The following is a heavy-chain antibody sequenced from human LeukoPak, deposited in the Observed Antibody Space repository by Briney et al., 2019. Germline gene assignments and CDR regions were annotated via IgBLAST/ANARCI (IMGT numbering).Heavy chain of an antibody. J-gene: IGHJ4*02. CDR1: GGSVSSGSYY. CDR2: IYYSGST. D-gene: IGHD6-19*01. V-gene: IGHV4-61*01. CDR3: AGDNVGSSGWPN. Sequence: KSSETLSLTCTVSGGSVSSGSYYWSWIRQPPGKGLEWIGYIYYSGSTNYNPSLKSRVTISLDTSKNQFSLKLSSVTAADTAVYYCAGDNVGSSGWPNWGQGTPVTVSS.